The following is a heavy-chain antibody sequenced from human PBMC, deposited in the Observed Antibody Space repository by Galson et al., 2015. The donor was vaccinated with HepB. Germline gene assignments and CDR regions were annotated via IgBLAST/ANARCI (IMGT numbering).Heavy chain of an antibody. CDR2: ISRSGEDT. CDR1: GSKFSSNA. D-gene: IGHD3-9*01. CDR3: VKDLRDDIPIGHTYFYGMDV. Sequence: FLRLPCAVSGSKFSSNALSLARQAPGQRLDWVPSISRSGEDTYDAESVKGRVSIFRDNSKNTLDLQMNSLRAEDTALYHCVKDLRDDIPIGHTYFYGMDVCGRATTVTV. V-gene: IGHV3-23*01. J-gene: IGHJ6*02.